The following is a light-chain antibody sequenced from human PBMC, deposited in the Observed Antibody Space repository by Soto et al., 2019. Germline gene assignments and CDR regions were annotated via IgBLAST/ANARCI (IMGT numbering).Light chain of an antibody. V-gene: IGLV2-14*01. CDR1: SSDVGGYNY. Sequence: QSVLTQPASVSGSPGQSITISCTGTSSDVGGYNYVSWYQQHPGKAPKLMIYDVSNRPSGVSNRFSGSKSGNTASLTISGLQAEHEADYYCISYTSSSTLYVFGTGTKLTVL. CDR3: ISYTSSSTLYV. CDR2: DVS. J-gene: IGLJ1*01.